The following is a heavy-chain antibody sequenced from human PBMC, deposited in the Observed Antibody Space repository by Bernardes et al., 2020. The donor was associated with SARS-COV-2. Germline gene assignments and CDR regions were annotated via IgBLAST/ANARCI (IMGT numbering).Heavy chain of an antibody. CDR1: GFTFSSYS. CDR3: ARAGPRYSSGSSDY. J-gene: IGHJ4*02. D-gene: IGHD6-19*01. Sequence: GGSLRLSCAASGFTFSSYSINWVRQAPGKGLEWVSYISSSSSTIYYADSVKGRFTISRDNAKNSLYLQMNCLRAEDTAVYYCARAGPRYSSGSSDYWGQGTLVTVSS. V-gene: IGHV3-48*01. CDR2: ISSSSSTI.